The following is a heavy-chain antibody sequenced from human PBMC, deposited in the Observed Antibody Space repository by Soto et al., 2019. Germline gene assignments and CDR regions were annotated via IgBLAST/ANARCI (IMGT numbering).Heavy chain of an antibody. CDR2: IYFTGNT. CDR3: ARESEDLTSNFDY. J-gene: IGHJ4*02. CDR1: GASINSGGYY. V-gene: IGHV4-31*03. Sequence: PSETLSLTCTVSGASINSGGYYWNWVRLLPGRGLEWIGYIYFTGNTYYNPSLESRVTISLDTPQNQFSLELNSVSAEDTAVYYCARESEDLTSNFDYWGQGTLVTVSS.